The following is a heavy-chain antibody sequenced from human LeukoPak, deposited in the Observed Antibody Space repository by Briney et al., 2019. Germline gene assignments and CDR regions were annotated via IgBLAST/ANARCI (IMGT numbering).Heavy chain of an antibody. CDR3: ARGTYGYYMDV. Sequence: SETLSLACSGSNYSISNSLYWGWLRQPPGKGLEWIGSIYRSGSTFYNPSLKSRVTISLDTSKNQFSLNLSSGTAADTAVYFCARGTYGYYMDVWGKGTTVTVPS. V-gene: IGHV4-38-2*02. CDR1: NYSISNSLY. J-gene: IGHJ6*03. CDR2: IYRSGST. D-gene: IGHD4-17*01.